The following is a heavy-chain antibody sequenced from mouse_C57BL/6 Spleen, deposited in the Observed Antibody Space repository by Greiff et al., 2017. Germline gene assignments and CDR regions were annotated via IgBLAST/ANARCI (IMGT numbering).Heavy chain of an antibody. CDR1: GYAFSSYW. J-gene: IGHJ1*03. Sequence: QVQLQQSGAELVKPGASVKISCKASGYAFSSYWMNWVKPRPGKGLEWIGQIYPGDGDTNYNGQFKGKATLTADKSSSTAYMQLSSLTSEDSAVYFCSREANWDRYFDVWGTGTTVTVSS. CDR3: SREANWDRYFDV. CDR2: IYPGDGDT. V-gene: IGHV1-80*01. D-gene: IGHD4-1*01.